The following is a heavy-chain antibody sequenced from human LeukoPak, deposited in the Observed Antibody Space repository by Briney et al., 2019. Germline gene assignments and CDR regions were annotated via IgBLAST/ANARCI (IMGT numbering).Heavy chain of an antibody. Sequence: PGGSLRLSCTTSGFTFSSPAMSWVRQAPGKGLEWVSDINSSGGRTYYADSVKGRFTISRDNSKNTLFLQMNSLRAEDTAVYYCAKDRMVRGVIIGPSYMDVWGKGTTVTVSS. D-gene: IGHD3-10*01. CDR3: AKDRMVRGVIIGPSYMDV. V-gene: IGHV3-23*01. J-gene: IGHJ6*03. CDR2: INSSGGRT. CDR1: GFTFSSPA.